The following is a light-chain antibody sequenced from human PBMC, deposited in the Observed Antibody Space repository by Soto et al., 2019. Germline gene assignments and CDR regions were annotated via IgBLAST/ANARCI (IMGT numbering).Light chain of an antibody. J-gene: IGKJ2*01. Sequence: EVVLTQSPGTLSLSPGERATLSCRASQSVSNSFLAWYHQKPGQAPSLLIYGASTRATGIPDRFSGSGSGTDFTFTISRLEPEDFAVYYCQQYGGSPPEYTFGQGTKLEI. CDR1: QSVSNSF. CDR3: QQYGGSPPEYT. V-gene: IGKV3-20*01. CDR2: GAS.